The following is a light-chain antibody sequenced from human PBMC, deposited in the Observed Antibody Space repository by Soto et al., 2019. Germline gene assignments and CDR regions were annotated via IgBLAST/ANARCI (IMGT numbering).Light chain of an antibody. CDR2: GAS. Sequence: EIVLTQSPGTLSLSPGEGATLSCRASQSVSNDYLAWYQQKPGQAPRLLIYGASSRASGIPERFSGSGSGTDFTLTISRLESEDVVVYYCQQYGRSPPYTFGQGTKLEIK. CDR1: QSVSNDY. V-gene: IGKV3-20*01. CDR3: QQYGRSPPYT. J-gene: IGKJ2*01.